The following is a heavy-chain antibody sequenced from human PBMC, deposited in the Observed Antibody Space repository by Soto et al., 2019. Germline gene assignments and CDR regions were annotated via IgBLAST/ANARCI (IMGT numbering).Heavy chain of an antibody. CDR1: GYTFTGYY. CDR3: ATQRSEWELSFDY. D-gene: IGHD1-26*01. J-gene: IGHJ4*02. Sequence: ASVKVSCKASGYTFTGYYMHWVRQAPGQGLEWMGWINPNSGGTNYAQKFQGWVTMTRDTSISTAYMELSRPRSDDTAVYYCATQRSEWELSFDYWGQGTLVTVSS. V-gene: IGHV1-2*04. CDR2: INPNSGGT.